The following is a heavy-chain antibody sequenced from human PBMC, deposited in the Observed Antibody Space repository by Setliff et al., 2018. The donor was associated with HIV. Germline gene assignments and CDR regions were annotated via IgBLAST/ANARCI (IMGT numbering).Heavy chain of an antibody. V-gene: IGHV3-53*01. CDR1: TFTVSLNY. CDR3: ARGPKGYGDYIDY. D-gene: IGHD4-17*01. J-gene: IGHJ4*02. Sequence: GGSLRLSCAVSTFTVSLNYMIWVRQAPGKGLECVSFISSGGTTSYADSVKGRFTISRDNAKNSLYLQMNSLRAEDTAVYYCARGPKGYGDYIDYWGQGTLVTVSS. CDR2: ISSGGTT.